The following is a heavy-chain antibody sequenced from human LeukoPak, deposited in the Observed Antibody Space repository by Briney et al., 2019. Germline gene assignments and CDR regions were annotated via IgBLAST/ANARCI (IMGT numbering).Heavy chain of an antibody. V-gene: IGHV4-59*02. Sequence: SETLSLTCTVSGGSVSGFYWSWIRQTPGKGLEWIGWIYYSGSTKYNPSLKSRVSIAVDTSKKQFSLKLNSVTAADTAIYYCARYGVRGSYHYYMDVWGKGTTITVSS. CDR1: GGSVSGFY. D-gene: IGHD2-21*01. CDR3: ARYGVRGSYHYYMDV. CDR2: IYYSGST. J-gene: IGHJ6*03.